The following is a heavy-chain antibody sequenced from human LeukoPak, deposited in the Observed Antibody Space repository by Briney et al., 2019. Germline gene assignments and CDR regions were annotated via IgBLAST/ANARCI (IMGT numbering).Heavy chain of an antibody. J-gene: IGHJ4*02. CDR1: GGMFSTYA. CDR2: IIPISTTA. Sequence: SVKVSCKAAGGMFSTYAISWVRQAPGQGPEWMGGIIPISTTANYAQKFQGRVTITSDEFTRTAYMEVYSLKCEDTAVYYCTIGPFCGVDCYAVDYWGQGTLVTVSS. V-gene: IGHV1-69*13. D-gene: IGHD2-21*02. CDR3: TIGPFCGVDCYAVDY.